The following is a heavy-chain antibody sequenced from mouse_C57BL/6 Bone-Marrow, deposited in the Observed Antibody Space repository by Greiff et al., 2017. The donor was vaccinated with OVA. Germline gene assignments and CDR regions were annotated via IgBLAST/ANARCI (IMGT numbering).Heavy chain of an antibody. CDR2: INPSSGYT. J-gene: IGHJ3*01. CDR1: GYTFTSYW. CDR3: ARGGYGYDVRFAY. D-gene: IGHD2-2*01. Sequence: VQLQQSGAELAKPGASVKLSCKASGYTFTSYWMHWVKQRPGQGLEWIGYINPSSGYTKYNQKFKDKATLTADKSSSTAYMQLSSLTSEDSAVYFCARGGYGYDVRFAYWGQGTLVTVSA. V-gene: IGHV1-7*01.